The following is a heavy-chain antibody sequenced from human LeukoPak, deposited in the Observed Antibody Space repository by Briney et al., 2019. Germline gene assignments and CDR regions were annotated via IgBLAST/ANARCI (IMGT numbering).Heavy chain of an antibody. V-gene: IGHV4-4*07. CDR3: ARVGSSGWYTWFDP. CDR1: GGSISSYN. D-gene: IGHD6-19*01. CDR2: IYSSGST. J-gene: IGHJ5*02. Sequence: PSETLSLTCTVSGGSISSYNWSWIRQPAGKGLEWIGRIYSSGSTNYNPSLKSRVTMSVDTSKNQFSLRLSSVTAADTAVYYCARVGSSGWYTWFDPWGQGTLVTVSS.